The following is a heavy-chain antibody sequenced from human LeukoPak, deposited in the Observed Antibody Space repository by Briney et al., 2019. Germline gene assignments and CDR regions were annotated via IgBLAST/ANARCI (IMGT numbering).Heavy chain of an antibody. Sequence: GGSLRLSCAASGFTFDDYAMHWVRQAPGKGLEWVSLVTEDGGGSNYADSVKGRFTISRDNSKHFLFLQMNSLRTEDTALYYCAKGGSSGFHDYWGQGTLVTVSS. D-gene: IGHD3-22*01. CDR2: VTEDGGGS. CDR1: GFTFDDYA. V-gene: IGHV3-43*02. CDR3: AKGGSSGFHDY. J-gene: IGHJ4*02.